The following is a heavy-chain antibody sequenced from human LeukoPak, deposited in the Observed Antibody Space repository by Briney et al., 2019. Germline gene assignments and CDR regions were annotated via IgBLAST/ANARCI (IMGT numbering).Heavy chain of an antibody. D-gene: IGHD4-17*01. V-gene: IGHV4-39*01. CDR1: GGSFSTYY. CDR2: FYYTGTT. Sequence: SETLSLTCAVYGGSFSTYYWGWIRQPPGTGLEYIGSFYYTGTTYYNPSLKSRVTISVDTSKNQVSLNLNSVTAADTAVYYCARHRTTVTTPFDYWGQGTLVTVSS. CDR3: ARHRTTVTTPFDY. J-gene: IGHJ4*02.